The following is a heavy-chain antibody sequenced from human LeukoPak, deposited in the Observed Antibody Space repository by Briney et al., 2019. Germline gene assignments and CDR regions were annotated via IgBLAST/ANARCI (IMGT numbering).Heavy chain of an antibody. CDR2: IYYSGST. Sequence: SETLSLTCTVSGGSISSSSYYWGWIRQPPGKGLEWIGSIYYSGSTNYNPSLKSPVTISVDKSKNQFSLKLNSVTAADTAVYYCARKVAVAGTGYDYWGQGALVTVSS. D-gene: IGHD6-19*01. CDR3: ARKVAVAGTGYDY. V-gene: IGHV4-39*07. CDR1: GGSISSSSYY. J-gene: IGHJ4*02.